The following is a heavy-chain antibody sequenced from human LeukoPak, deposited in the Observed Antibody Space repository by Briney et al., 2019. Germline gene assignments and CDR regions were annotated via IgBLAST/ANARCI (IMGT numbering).Heavy chain of an antibody. V-gene: IGHV3-33*06. CDR3: AKDSRQSMVRGTKGDY. CDR1: GFTFSSYG. J-gene: IGHJ4*02. CDR2: IWYDGSNK. Sequence: GGSLRLSCAASGFTFSSYGMHWVRQAPGKGLEWVAVIWYDGSNKYYADSVKGRFTISRDNSKNTLYLQMNSLRAEDTAVYYCAKDSRQSMVRGTKGDYWGQGTLVTVSS. D-gene: IGHD3-10*01.